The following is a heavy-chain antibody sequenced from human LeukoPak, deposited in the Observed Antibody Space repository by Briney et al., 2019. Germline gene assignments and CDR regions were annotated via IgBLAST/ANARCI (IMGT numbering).Heavy chain of an antibody. J-gene: IGHJ5*02. V-gene: IGHV3-11*01. D-gene: IGHD4-17*01. CDR1: GFTFSDYY. CDR2: ISSSGSTI. Sequence: PGGSLRLSCAASGFTFSDYYMSWIRQAPGKGLEWVSYISSSGSTIYYADSVKGRFTISRDNAKNSLYLQMNSLRAEDTAVYYCATPHDYGEHMPAWGQGTLVTVSS. CDR3: ATPHDYGEHMPA.